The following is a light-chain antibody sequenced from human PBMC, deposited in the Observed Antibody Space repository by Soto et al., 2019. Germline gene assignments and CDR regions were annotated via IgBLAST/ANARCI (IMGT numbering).Light chain of an antibody. Sequence: SVLTQPASVSGSPVQSITISYTGTGSDVGGYNYVSWYQQHPGKAPKLMIYDVSNRPSGVSNRFSGSKSGNTASLTISGLQAEDEADYYCSSYTSSSTLGFGTGTKVTVL. J-gene: IGLJ1*01. CDR3: SSYTSSSTLG. CDR2: DVS. CDR1: GSDVGGYNY. V-gene: IGLV2-14*01.